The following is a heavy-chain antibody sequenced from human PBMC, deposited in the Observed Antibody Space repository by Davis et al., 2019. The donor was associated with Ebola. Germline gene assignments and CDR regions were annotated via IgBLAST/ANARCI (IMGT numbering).Heavy chain of an antibody. J-gene: IGHJ4*02. CDR1: GTAVSGNY. CDR2: INKDGST. V-gene: IGHV3-53*01. D-gene: IGHD5-24*01. Sequence: GESPKISCAASGTAVSGNYMSWVRQAPGKGLESVSLINKDGSTYYGDSVKGRFTISRDNSENTLYLQMNSLRAEDTAIYYCVRGRGASGYNSLYWGQGTVVTVSS. CDR3: VRGRGASGYNSLY.